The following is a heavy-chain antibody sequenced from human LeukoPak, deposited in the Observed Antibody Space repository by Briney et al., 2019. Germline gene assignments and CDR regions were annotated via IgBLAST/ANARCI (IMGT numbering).Heavy chain of an antibody. CDR1: GDSISSSSSY. J-gene: IGHJ5*02. CDR3: ARAYHSSWYLNWFDP. V-gene: IGHV4-39*07. Sequence: PSETLSLTCTVSGDSISSSSSYWGWIRQPPGKGLEWIGSIYYTGSTYYNPSLKSRVTISVDTSKNEFSLKLSSVTAADTAVYYCARAYHSSWYLNWFDPWGQGTLVTVSS. D-gene: IGHD6-13*01. CDR2: IYYTGST.